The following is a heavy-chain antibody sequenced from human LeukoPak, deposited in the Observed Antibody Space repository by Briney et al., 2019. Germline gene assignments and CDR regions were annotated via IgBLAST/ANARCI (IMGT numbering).Heavy chain of an antibody. CDR2: ISGSGSST. V-gene: IGHV3-23*01. J-gene: IGHJ4*02. Sequence: GGSLRLSCAASGFTFSSGAMSWVRQAPGKGLEWVSTISGSGSSTYYADSVQGRFTISRDNSKSTLCLQMNSLRAEDTAVYYCAKQLGYCSDGSCYFPYWGQGTLVTVSS. D-gene: IGHD2-15*01. CDR3: AKQLGYCSDGSCYFPY. CDR1: GFTFSSGA.